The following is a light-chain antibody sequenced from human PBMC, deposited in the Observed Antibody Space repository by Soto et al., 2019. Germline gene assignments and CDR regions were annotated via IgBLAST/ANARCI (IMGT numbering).Light chain of an antibody. V-gene: IGKV1-33*01. J-gene: IGKJ3*01. Sequence: DIQMNQSPSSLSASVGDRVTITCQASQDIRKYLNWYQQKPGRAPKLLIYGASNLETGVPSRFSGSGYGTDFIFTISSLQPEDIATYYCQHYDNLPPFTFGPGTKVAIK. CDR3: QHYDNLPPFT. CDR2: GAS. CDR1: QDIRKY.